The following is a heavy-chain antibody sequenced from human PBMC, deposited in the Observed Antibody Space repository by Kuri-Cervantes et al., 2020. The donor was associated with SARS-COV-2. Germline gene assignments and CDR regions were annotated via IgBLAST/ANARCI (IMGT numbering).Heavy chain of an antibody. CDR2: IYPGDSDT. J-gene: IGHJ4*02. CDR1: GYRFPTYW. Sequence: GGSMRLSCKGSGYRFPTYWISWVRQVPGKGLEWMGFIYPGDSDTRYSPSFQGQVTMSSDRSISTAYLQWSSLKASDTAIYYCARHFRHKDWLIPEVSTYFDSWGQGTLVTVSS. V-gene: IGHV5-51*01. D-gene: IGHD3-22*01. CDR3: ARHFRHKDWLIPEVSTYFDS.